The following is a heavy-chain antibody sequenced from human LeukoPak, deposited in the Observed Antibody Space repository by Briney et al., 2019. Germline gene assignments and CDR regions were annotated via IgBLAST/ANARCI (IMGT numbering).Heavy chain of an antibody. CDR2: INHSGST. D-gene: IGHD6-6*01. J-gene: IGHJ6*03. V-gene: IGHV4-34*01. Sequence: SETLSLTCAVYGGSFSGYYWSWIRQPPGKGLECIGEINHSGSTNYNPSLKSRVTISVDTSKNQFSLKLSSVTAADTAVYYCASAQAARPAYYYYYLDVWGKGTTVTVSS. CDR1: GGSFSGYY. CDR3: ASAQAARPAYYYYYLDV.